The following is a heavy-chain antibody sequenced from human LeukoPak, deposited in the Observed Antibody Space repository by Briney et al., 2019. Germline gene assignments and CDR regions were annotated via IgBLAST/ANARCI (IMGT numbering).Heavy chain of an antibody. CDR1: GFTFSSYA. CDR3: TRGKYYDFWSGYYPDY. D-gene: IGHD3-3*01. J-gene: IGHJ4*02. CDR2: LSDSGGST. V-gene: IGHV3-23*01. Sequence: PGGSLRPSCAASGFTFSSYAMSWVRQAPGKGLEWVSALSDSGGSTFYADSVKGRFAISRDNSKNTLYLQMNSLKTEDTAVYYCTRGKYYDFWSGYYPDYWGQGTLVTVSS.